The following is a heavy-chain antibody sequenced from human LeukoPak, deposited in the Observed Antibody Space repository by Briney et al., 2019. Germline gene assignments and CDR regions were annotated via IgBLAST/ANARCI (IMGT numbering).Heavy chain of an antibody. J-gene: IGHJ4*02. CDR3: ARGPSNSSRYFDY. CDR2: IYHNRST. D-gene: IGHD4-11*01. Sequence: SETLSLTCAVSGRSISSVGYPWSSIRQPPGKGLEGIGYIYHNRSTYYNRALKRRVTISVDRSKNQCSLKLSSVTAADTAVYWCARGPSNSSRYFDYWGQGTLVTVSS. V-gene: IGHV4-30-2*01. CDR1: GRSISSVGYP.